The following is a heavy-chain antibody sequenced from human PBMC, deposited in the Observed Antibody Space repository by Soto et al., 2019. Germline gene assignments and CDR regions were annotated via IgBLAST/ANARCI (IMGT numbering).Heavy chain of an antibody. CDR1: GGSFSGYY. J-gene: IGHJ4*02. CDR2: INHSGST. CDR3: ARLNPHYDFWSGYFPFFDY. Sequence: QVQLQQWGAGLLKPSETLSLTCAVYGGSFSGYYWSWIRQPPGKGLEWIGEINHSGSTNYNPSLKSRVTISVDTSKHQFSLELGSVTAADTAVYYCARLNPHYDFWSGYFPFFDYWGQGTLVTVSS. V-gene: IGHV4-34*01. D-gene: IGHD3-3*01.